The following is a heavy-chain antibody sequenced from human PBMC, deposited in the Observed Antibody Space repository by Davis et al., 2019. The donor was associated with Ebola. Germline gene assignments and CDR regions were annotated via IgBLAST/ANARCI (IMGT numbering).Heavy chain of an antibody. V-gene: IGHV4-34*01. CDR1: GGSFSGYY. Sequence: PSETLSLTCAVYGGSFSGYYWCWIRQPPGKGLEWIGEINHSGSTNYNPSLKSRVTISVDTSKNQFSLKLSSVTAADTAVYYCARGKLWFGELFPFDYWGQGTLVTVSS. CDR3: ARGKLWFGELFPFDY. D-gene: IGHD3-10*01. CDR2: INHSGST. J-gene: IGHJ4*02.